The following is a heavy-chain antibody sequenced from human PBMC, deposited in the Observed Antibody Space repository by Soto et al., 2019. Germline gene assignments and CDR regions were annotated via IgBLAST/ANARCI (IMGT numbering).Heavy chain of an antibody. J-gene: IGHJ3*02. Sequence: SLRLSCTASGFTFGDYAMSWFRQAPGKGLEWVGFIRSKAYGGTTEYAASVKGRFTISRDDSKSIAYLQMNSLKTEDTAVYYCNRGGYDILTGYYSPSAFDIWGQGTMVTVSS. V-gene: IGHV3-49*03. CDR3: NRGGYDILTGYYSPSAFDI. CDR1: GFTFGDYA. D-gene: IGHD3-9*01. CDR2: IRSKAYGGTT.